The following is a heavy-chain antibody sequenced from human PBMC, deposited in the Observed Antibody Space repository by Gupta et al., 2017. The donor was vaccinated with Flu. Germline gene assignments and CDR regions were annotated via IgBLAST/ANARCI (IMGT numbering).Heavy chain of an antibody. CDR3: EKGGRHNWNYDGDY. V-gene: IGHV3-30*18. J-gene: IGHJ4*02. Sequence: QAQLVQSVGGVVQPVTSLRLSCAASGSTFTAYGMHLVRRAPCKGLEWMAVMSDDGSNQWYADSVRGRFTISRDNSKNTLFLEMNSLRADDTAGYYGEKGGRHNWNYDGDYWGQGTLVTVSS. CDR2: MSDDGSNQ. D-gene: IGHD1-7*01. CDR1: GSTFTAYG.